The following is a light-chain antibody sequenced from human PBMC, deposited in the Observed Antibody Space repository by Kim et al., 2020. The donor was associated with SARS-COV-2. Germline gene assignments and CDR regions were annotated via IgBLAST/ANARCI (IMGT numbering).Light chain of an antibody. CDR2: WAS. CDR1: QTVLYTHKNKNF. J-gene: IGKJ2*01. Sequence: ERATIDCKSSQTVLYTHKNKNFLVWYQQKSGQPPKLLLYWASTREFGVPDRFSGSGSGTDFTLNNSGVQADDAAVYYCQQFYSSATFGQGTKVEI. V-gene: IGKV4-1*01. CDR3: QQFYSSAT.